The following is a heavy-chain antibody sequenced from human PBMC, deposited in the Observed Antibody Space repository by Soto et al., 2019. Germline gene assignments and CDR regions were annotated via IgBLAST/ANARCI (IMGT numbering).Heavy chain of an antibody. J-gene: IGHJ6*02. CDR2: IYHSWST. V-gene: IGHV4-4*02. D-gene: IGHD6-19*01. CDR1: GGSISSSNW. Sequence: PSETLSLTCAVSGGSISSSNWWSWVRQPPGKGLEWIGEIYHSWSTNYNPSLKSRVTISVDKSKNQFSLKLSSVTAADTAVYYCARDRRGYSSGWYAFYGMDVWGQGTTVTVS. CDR3: ARDRRGYSSGWYAFYGMDV.